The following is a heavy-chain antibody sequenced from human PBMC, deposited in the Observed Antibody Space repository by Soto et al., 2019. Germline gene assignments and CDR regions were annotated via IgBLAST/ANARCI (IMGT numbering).Heavy chain of an antibody. Sequence: PSVKVSCKASGGTFSSYAISWVRQAPGQGLELMGGIIPIFGTANYAQKFQGRVTITADKSTSTAYMELSSLRSEDTAVYYCARDIGYYYDSSGYYYGAFDIWGQGTMVTVSS. CDR2: IIPIFGTA. V-gene: IGHV1-69*06. CDR1: GGTFSSYA. CDR3: ARDIGYYYDSSGYYYGAFDI. J-gene: IGHJ3*02. D-gene: IGHD3-22*01.